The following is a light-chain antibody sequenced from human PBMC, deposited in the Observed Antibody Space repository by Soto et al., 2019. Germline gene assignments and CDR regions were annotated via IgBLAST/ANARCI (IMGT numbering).Light chain of an antibody. J-gene: IGKJ4*01. Sequence: DIQMTQSPSSLSASVGDRVTITCQASQAIGNYLTWYQQKPGKAPTLLIYEASNLEAGVPSRFSGSGSGTDFTFNINSLHPEDIATYYCGHYDELPFTFGGGTQVEIK. V-gene: IGKV1-33*01. CDR2: EAS. CDR1: QAIGNY. CDR3: GHYDELPFT.